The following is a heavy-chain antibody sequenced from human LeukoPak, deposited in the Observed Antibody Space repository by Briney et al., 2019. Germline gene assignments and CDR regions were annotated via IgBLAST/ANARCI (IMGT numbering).Heavy chain of an antibody. Sequence: PSETLSLTCTVSGGSISGYYWSWIRQPPGKGPEWIGYIYFSGSSNHNPSLNSRLTISVDTSKNQFSLKLSSVTAADTAVYYCARVKFAAVAATGWYFDLWGRGTLVTVSS. CDR1: GGSISGYY. CDR3: ARVKFAAVAATGWYFDL. J-gene: IGHJ2*01. CDR2: IYFSGSS. D-gene: IGHD6-19*01. V-gene: IGHV4-59*01.